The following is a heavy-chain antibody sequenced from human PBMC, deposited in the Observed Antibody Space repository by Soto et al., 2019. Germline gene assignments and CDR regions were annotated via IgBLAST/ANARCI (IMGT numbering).Heavy chain of an antibody. D-gene: IGHD5-12*01. V-gene: IGHV1-69*01. CDR2: IIPIFGTA. J-gene: IGHJ3*02. Sequence: QVQLVQSGAEVKKPGSSVKVSCKASGGTFSSYAISWVRQAPGQGLEWMGGIIPIFGTANNAQKFQGRGTITADESTSTAYMELSSLRSEDTTVYYCARDLVEMATAGAFAIWGQGTTVIVSS. CDR1: GGTFSSYA. CDR3: ARDLVEMATAGAFAI.